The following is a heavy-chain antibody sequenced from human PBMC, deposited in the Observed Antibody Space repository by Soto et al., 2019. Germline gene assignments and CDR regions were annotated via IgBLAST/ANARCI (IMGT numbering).Heavy chain of an antibody. CDR2: ISSSSSYI. CDR1: GFTFSSYS. V-gene: IGHV3-21*01. Sequence: EVQLVESGGGLVKPGGSLRLSCAASGFTFSSYSMNWVRQAPGKGLEWVSSISSSSSYIYYADSVKGRFTISRDNAKNSLYLQMNSLRAEDTAVYYCARSGLFIVGAKDDAFDIWGQGTMVTVSS. D-gene: IGHD1-26*01. J-gene: IGHJ3*02. CDR3: ARSGLFIVGAKDDAFDI.